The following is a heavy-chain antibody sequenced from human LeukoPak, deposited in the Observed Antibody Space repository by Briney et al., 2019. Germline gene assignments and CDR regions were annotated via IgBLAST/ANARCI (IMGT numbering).Heavy chain of an antibody. CDR1: GRVFTSYG. CDR3: VRARGCSNCVLTDGFDS. Sequence: GASVKVSCKASGRVFTSYGIAWVRQAPGEGLEWVGWISNFDGDTKVAENLQGRVTLTTDSSTSTAYMVLTNLKFDDTAVYYCVRARGCSNCVLTDGFDSWGQGTKVTVSS. D-gene: IGHD6-13*01. CDR2: ISNFDGDT. V-gene: IGHV1-18*01. J-gene: IGHJ3*01.